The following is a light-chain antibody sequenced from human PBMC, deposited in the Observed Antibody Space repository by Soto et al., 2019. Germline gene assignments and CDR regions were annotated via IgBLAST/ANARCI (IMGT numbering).Light chain of an antibody. CDR1: QTISSW. V-gene: IGKV1-12*01. CDR3: QQANSFPLT. J-gene: IGKJ4*01. CDR2: AAS. Sequence: DIQMTQSPSTLSGSVGDRVTITCRASQTISSWLAWYQQKPGKAPKLLIYAASSLQSGVPSRFSGSGFGTDFTLTISSLQPEDFATYYCQQANSFPLTFGGGTKVDI.